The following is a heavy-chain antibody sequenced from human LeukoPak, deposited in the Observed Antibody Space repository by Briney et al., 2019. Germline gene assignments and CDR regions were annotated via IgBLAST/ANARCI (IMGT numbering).Heavy chain of an antibody. J-gene: IGHJ4*02. Sequence: GGSLRLSCAASGFTFSSYAMHWVRQAPGKGLEWVAVISYDGSNKYYADSVKGRFTISRDNSKNTLYLQMNSLRAEDTAVYYCARLSSGYYDSSGKSPVDYWGQGTLVTVSS. CDR1: GFTFSSYA. D-gene: IGHD3-22*01. V-gene: IGHV3-30-3*01. CDR3: ARLSSGYYDSSGKSPVDY. CDR2: ISYDGSNK.